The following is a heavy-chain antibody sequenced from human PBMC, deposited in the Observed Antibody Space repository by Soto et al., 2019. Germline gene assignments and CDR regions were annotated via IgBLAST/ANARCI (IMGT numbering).Heavy chain of an antibody. Sequence: QVQLVESGGGLVKPGGSQRLSCVASGFTFSDHYMTWIRQAPGKGLEWLSYVSTSSSYTNYADSVKGRFTISRDNAMNSLYLQMNSLRAEDTAVYYCARLRLTGYFDYWGQGTLVTVSS. CDR2: VSTSSSYT. V-gene: IGHV3-11*05. CDR3: ARLRLTGYFDY. CDR1: GFTFSDHY. J-gene: IGHJ4*02.